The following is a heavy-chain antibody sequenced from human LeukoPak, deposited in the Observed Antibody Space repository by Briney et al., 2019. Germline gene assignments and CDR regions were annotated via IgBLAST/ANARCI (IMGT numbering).Heavy chain of an antibody. CDR2: IIPIFGIA. J-gene: IGHJ4*02. CDR1: GGTFSSYA. CDR3: ARSRDHGEHNFDY. V-gene: IGHV1-69*04. Sequence: ASVKVSCKASGGTFSSYAISWVRQAPGQGLEWMGRIIPIFGIANYAQKFQGRVTITADKSTSTAYMELSSLRSEDTAVYYCARSRDHGEHNFDYWGQGTLVTVSS. D-gene: IGHD4-17*01.